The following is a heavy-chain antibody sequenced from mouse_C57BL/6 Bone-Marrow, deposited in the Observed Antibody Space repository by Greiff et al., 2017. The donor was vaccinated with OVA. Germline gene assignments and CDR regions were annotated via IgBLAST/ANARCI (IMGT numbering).Heavy chain of an antibody. J-gene: IGHJ2*01. CDR1: GYTFTSYW. CDR2: IDPNSGGT. CDR3: ASNPDY. Sequence: QVQLQQPGAELVKPGASVKLSCKASGYTFTSYWMHWVKQRPGRGLEWIGRIDPNSGGTNYNEKFKSKATLTVDKPSSTAYMQLSGLTSGDSAVYYCASNPDYWGQGTTLTVAS. V-gene: IGHV1-72*01.